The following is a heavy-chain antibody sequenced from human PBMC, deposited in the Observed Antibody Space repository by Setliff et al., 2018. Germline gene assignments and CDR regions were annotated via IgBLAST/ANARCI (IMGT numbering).Heavy chain of an antibody. J-gene: IGHJ3*02. D-gene: IGHD4-17*01. V-gene: IGHV4-39*07. CDR1: GGSISSTSYY. CDR2: IYYRGST. Sequence: SSETLSLTCTVSGGSISSTSYYWAWIRQPPGKGLEWTGSIYYRGSTFIYPSLRSRVTISADTSKNQFSLKLTSVTAADTAMYYCAGVYGENDLPDIWGQGTMGTVSS. CDR3: AGVYGENDLPDI.